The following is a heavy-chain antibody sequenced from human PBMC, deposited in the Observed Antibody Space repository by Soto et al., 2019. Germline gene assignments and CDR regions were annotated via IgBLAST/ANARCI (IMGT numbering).Heavy chain of an antibody. J-gene: IGHJ4*02. CDR3: ARSDSSGYYRHQEIDY. D-gene: IGHD3-22*01. Sequence: SETLSLTCAVSGGSISSSNWWSWVRQPPGKGLEWIGEIYHSGSTNYNPSLKSRVTISVDKSKNQFSLKLSSVTAADTAVYYCARSDSSGYYRHQEIDYWGQGTLVTVSS. CDR1: GGSISSSNW. CDR2: IYHSGST. V-gene: IGHV4-4*02.